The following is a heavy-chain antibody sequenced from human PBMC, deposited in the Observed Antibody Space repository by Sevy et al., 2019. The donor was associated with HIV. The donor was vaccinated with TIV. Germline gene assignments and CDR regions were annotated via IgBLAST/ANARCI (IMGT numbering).Heavy chain of an antibody. J-gene: IGHJ4*02. CDR2: ISSSSSYI. V-gene: IGHV3-21*01. CDR1: GFTFSSYS. Sequence: GGSLRLSCAASGFTFSSYSMNWVRQAPGKGLEWVSSISSSSSYIYYADSVKGRLTISRDNAKNSLYLQMNSLRAEDTAVYYCARDLGYSYGFDYWGQGTLVTVSS. D-gene: IGHD5-18*01. CDR3: ARDLGYSYGFDY.